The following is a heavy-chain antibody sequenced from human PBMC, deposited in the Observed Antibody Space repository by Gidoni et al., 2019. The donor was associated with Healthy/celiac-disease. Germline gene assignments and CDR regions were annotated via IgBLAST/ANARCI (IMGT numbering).Heavy chain of an antibody. D-gene: IGHD2-15*01. CDR2: ISSSSSTI. V-gene: IGHV3-48*01. CDR3: ARDRGVYGGNDPFDY. J-gene: IGHJ4*02. Sequence: EVQLVESGGDLVQPGGSLRLSCAASGFTFSSYSMNWVRQAPGKGLEWVSYISSSSSTIYYADSVKGRFTISRDNAKNSLYLQMNSLRAEDTAVYYCARDRGVYGGNDPFDYWGQGTLVTVSS. CDR1: GFTFSSYS.